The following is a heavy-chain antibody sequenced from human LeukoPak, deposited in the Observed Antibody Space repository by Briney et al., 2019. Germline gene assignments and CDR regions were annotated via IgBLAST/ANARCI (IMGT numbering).Heavy chain of an antibody. Sequence: ASVKVSCKTSGYTFSTYYMHWVRQTPGQGLEWLGINHPTDGSTSYTHKIQGRVTMTRDTATGTVYLELSSLRSEDTAVYWCARANGGGLDYWGQGTLITVSS. CDR3: ARANGGGLDY. CDR2: NHPTDGST. J-gene: IGHJ4*02. D-gene: IGHD3-10*01. V-gene: IGHV1-46*01. CDR1: GYTFSTYY.